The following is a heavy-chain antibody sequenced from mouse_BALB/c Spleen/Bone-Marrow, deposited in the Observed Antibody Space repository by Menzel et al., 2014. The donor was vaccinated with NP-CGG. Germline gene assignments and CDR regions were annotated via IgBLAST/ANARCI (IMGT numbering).Heavy chain of an antibody. CDR2: IDPENGDT. CDR3: NARDYGYEGYCMDY. J-gene: IGHJ4*01. Sequence: SGAELVRSGASVKVSCKASGFNIKDYYMHWVKQRPEQGLEWIGWIDPENGDTEYAPKFQDKATMTADTSSNTTSLQLSSLTFEDAAVYFCNARDYGYEGYCMDYWGQGTPVTVSS. V-gene: IGHV14-4*02. CDR1: GFNIKDYY. D-gene: IGHD2-14*01.